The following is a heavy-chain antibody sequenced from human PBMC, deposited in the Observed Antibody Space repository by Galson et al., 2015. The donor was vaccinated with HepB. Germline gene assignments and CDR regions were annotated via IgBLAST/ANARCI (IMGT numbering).Heavy chain of an antibody. CDR2: TCYRSKWYN. J-gene: IGHJ4*02. V-gene: IGHV6-1*01. CDR3: ARDSGWWDVYYFDY. CDR1: GDSVSSNSAA. Sequence: CAISGDSVSSNSAAWNWIRQSPSRGLEWLGRTCYRSKWYNDYAVSVKSRITINPDTSKNQFSLQLNSVTPEDAAVYYCARDSGWWDVYYFDYWGQGTLVTVSS. D-gene: IGHD6-19*01.